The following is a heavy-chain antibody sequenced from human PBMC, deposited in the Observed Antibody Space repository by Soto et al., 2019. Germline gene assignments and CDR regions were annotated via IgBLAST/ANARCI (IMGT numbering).Heavy chain of an antibody. CDR1: GFTFSSYG. CDR3: AREYYDSSGYDNPLDY. Sequence: GSLRLSWAASGFTFSSYGMHWVRQAPGTGLEWVAVIWYDGSNKYYADSVTGRFTISRDNSKNTLYLQMNSLRAEDTAVYYCAREYYDSSGYDNPLDYWGQGTLVTVS. J-gene: IGHJ4*02. D-gene: IGHD3-22*01. V-gene: IGHV3-33*01. CDR2: IWYDGSNK.